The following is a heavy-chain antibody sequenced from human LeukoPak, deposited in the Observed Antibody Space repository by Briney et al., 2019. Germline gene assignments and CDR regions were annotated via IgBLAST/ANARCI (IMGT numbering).Heavy chain of an antibody. V-gene: IGHV3-23*01. CDR2: ISGSGGST. CDR3: ANRTRVLTGYYPYAPGEEEY. D-gene: IGHD3-9*01. CDR1: GFTFSSYA. J-gene: IGHJ4*02. Sequence: GGSLRLSCAACGFTFSSYAMSWVRQAPGKGLEGVSAISGSGGSTYYADSVKGRLTISRDNSKNTLYLQMNSLRAEDTAVYSCANRTRVLTGYYPYAPGEEEYWGQGTLVTASS.